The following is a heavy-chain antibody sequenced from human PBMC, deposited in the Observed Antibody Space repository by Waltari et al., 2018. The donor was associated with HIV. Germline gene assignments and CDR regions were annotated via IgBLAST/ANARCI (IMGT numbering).Heavy chain of an antibody. CDR3: ARRAVVVTAKGPFDP. D-gene: IGHD2-21*02. V-gene: IGHV4-39*01. CDR2: ISYSGST. CDR1: GDSISSSSYY. J-gene: IGHJ5*02. Sequence: ETLSLTCTVSGDSISSSSYYWGWIRQPPGKGLEWIGSISYSGSTYYNPSLKSRVTISVDTSKNQFSLKLSSVTAADTAVYYCARRAVVVTAKGPFDPWGQGTLVTVSS.